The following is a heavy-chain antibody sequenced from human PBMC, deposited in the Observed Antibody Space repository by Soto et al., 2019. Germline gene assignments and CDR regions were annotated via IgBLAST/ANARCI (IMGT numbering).Heavy chain of an antibody. Sequence: PGGSLRLSCAAAGFTVSDNYMSWVRQAPGKGLEWVSVIYSGRSTYYADSVKGRFTISRDNSKNTLYLLMSSLRAEDTAVYYCARDSGYYYWGLGTLVTSPQ. J-gene: IGHJ4*02. CDR2: IYSGRST. V-gene: IGHV3-66*01. CDR1: GFTVSDNY. CDR3: ARDSGYYY. D-gene: IGHD5-12*01.